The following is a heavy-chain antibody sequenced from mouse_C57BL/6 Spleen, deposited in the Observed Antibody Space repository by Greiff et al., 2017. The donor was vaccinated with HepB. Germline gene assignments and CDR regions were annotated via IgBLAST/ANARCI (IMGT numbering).Heavy chain of an antibody. CDR3: ARRLPLYFDY. V-gene: IGHV1-50*01. J-gene: IGHJ2*01. CDR1: GYTFTSYW. D-gene: IGHD2-2*01. CDR2: IDPSDSYT. Sequence: QVQLKQPGAELVKPGASVKLSCKASGYTFTSYWMQWVKQRPGQGLEWIGEIDPSDSYTNYNQKFKGKATLTVDTSSSTAYMQLSSLTSEDSAVYYCARRLPLYFDYWGQGTTLTVSS.